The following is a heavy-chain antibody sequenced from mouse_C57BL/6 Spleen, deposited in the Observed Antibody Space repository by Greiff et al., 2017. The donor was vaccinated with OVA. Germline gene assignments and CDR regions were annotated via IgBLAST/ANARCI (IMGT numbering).Heavy chain of an antibody. D-gene: IGHD1-1*01. J-gene: IGHJ4*01. CDR1: GYTFTSYW. CDR2: IDPNSGGT. CDR3: ARGSITTVVAHYYAMDY. Sequence: VQLQQPGAELVKPGASVKLSCKASGYTFTSYWMHWVKQRPGRGLEWIGRIDPNSGGTKYNEKFKSKATLTVDKPSSTAYMQLSSLTSEDSAVYYCARGSITTVVAHYYAMDYWGQGTSVTVSS. V-gene: IGHV1-72*01.